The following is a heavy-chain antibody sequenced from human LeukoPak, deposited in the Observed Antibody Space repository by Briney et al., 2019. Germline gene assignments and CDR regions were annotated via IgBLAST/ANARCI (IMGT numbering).Heavy chain of an antibody. CDR2: ISSSSSYI. CDR3: ARAGKTGADY. D-gene: IGHD3-9*01. J-gene: IGHJ4*02. CDR1: GFTFSSYS. V-gene: IGHV3-21*01. Sequence: PGGSLGLSCAASGFTFSSYSMNWVRQAPGKGLEWVSSISSSSSYIYYADSVKGRFTISRDNAKNSLYLQMNSLRAEDTAVYYCARAGKTGADYWGQGTLVTVSS.